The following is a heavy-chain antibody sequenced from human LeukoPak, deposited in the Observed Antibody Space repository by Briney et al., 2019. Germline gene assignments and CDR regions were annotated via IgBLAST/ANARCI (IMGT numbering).Heavy chain of an antibody. J-gene: IGHJ4*02. Sequence: GGSLRLSCAASGFTFSSYSMNWVRQAPGKGLEWVSSISSSSSYIYYADSVKGRFTISRDNAKNSLYLQMNGLRVEDTAVYYCAGHSSGSYWGQGTLVTVSS. D-gene: IGHD6-19*01. CDR2: ISSSSSYI. CDR1: GFTFSSYS. CDR3: AGHSSGSY. V-gene: IGHV3-21*04.